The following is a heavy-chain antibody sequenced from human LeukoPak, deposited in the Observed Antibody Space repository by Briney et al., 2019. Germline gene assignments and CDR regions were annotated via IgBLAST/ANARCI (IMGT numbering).Heavy chain of an antibody. D-gene: IGHD1-26*01. V-gene: IGHV1-2*02. CDR3: ARVFPEWELLRPFDY. Sequence: ASVKVSCKASGYTFSSYGISWVRQAPGQGLEWMGWINPNSGGTNYAQKFQGRVTMTRDTSISTAYMELSRLRSDDTAVYYCARVFPEWELLRPFDYWGQGTLVTVSS. CDR1: GYTFSSYG. J-gene: IGHJ4*02. CDR2: INPNSGGT.